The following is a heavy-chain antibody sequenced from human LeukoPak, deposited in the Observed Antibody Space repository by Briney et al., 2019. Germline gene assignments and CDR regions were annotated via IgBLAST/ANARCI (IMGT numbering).Heavy chain of an antibody. CDR3: ARDPHYYYYGKDV. CDR2: INPNSGGT. Sequence: ASVKVSCKASGYIFTDYYMHWVRQAPGQELGWMGWINPNSGGTNYAQKFQGWVTMTRDTSISTAYMELSRLRSDDTAVYYCARDPHYYYYGKDVWGQGTTVTVSS. CDR1: GYIFTDYY. V-gene: IGHV1-2*04. J-gene: IGHJ6*02.